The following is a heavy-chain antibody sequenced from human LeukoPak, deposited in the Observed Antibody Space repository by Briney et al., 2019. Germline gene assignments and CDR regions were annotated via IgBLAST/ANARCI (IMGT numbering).Heavy chain of an antibody. CDR3: AREIAVAGTQHYYYYMDV. CDR2: INPNSGGT. Sequence: GASVKVSCKASGYTFTGYYMHWVRQGPGQGLEWMGWINPNSGGTNYAQKFQGRVTMTRDTSISTAYMELSRLRSDDTAVCYCAREIAVAGTQHYYYYMDVWGKGTTVTISS. V-gene: IGHV1-2*02. CDR1: GYTFTGYY. D-gene: IGHD6-19*01. J-gene: IGHJ6*03.